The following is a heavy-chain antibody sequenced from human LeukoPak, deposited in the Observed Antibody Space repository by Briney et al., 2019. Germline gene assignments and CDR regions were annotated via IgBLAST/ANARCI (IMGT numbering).Heavy chain of an antibody. Sequence: GGSLRLSCAASGFTFSSYGMHWVRQAPGKGLEWVAVIWYDGSNKYYADSVKGRFTISRDNAKNSLYLQMNSLRAEDTAVYYCARGFLFDYWGQGTLVTVSS. J-gene: IGHJ4*02. CDR2: IWYDGSNK. D-gene: IGHD3-10*01. CDR3: ARGFLFDY. V-gene: IGHV3-33*03. CDR1: GFTFSSYG.